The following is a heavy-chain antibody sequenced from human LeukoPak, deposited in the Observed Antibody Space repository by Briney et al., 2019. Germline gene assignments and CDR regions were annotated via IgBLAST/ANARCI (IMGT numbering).Heavy chain of an antibody. V-gene: IGHV4-59*10. CDR3: ARRATVRGVIRSYYYYYMDV. Sequence: KPSETLSLTCAVYGGSFSGYYWSWIRQPAGKGLEWIGRIYTSGTTHYNPSLKSRVTMSVDTSKNQFSLNLSSVTAADTAVYYCARRATVRGVIRSYYYYYMDVWGKGTTVTISS. CDR2: IYTSGTT. CDR1: GGSFSGYY. J-gene: IGHJ6*03. D-gene: IGHD3-10*01.